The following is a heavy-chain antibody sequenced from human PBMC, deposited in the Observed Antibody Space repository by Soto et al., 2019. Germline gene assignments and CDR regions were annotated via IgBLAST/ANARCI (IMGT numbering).Heavy chain of an antibody. CDR1: GGTFSSYA. J-gene: IGHJ6*02. CDR2: IIPIFGTA. D-gene: IGHD2-8*01. V-gene: IGHV1-69*01. Sequence: QVQLVQSGAEVKKPGSSVKVSCKASGGTFSSYAISWVRQAPGQGLEWMGGIIPIFGTANYAQKFQGRVTITADESPSTAHMELSSVRAEDTAGDYCARAGVLRVHLGANYYGMDVWGQGTTGTVSS. CDR3: ARAGVLRVHLGANYYGMDV.